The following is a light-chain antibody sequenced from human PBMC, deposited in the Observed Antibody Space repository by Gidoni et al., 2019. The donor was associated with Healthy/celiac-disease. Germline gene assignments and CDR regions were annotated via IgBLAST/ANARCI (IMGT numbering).Light chain of an antibody. CDR2: AAS. Sequence: DIQMTKSPSSLSASVGDSVTITCRASHNISSYLNWYQQKPGKAPKLLIYAASSLQSGVPSRFSGSGSGTDFTLTISSLQTEDFATYYCQQCYSTPLTFGGGTKVEIK. V-gene: IGKV1-39*01. J-gene: IGKJ4*01. CDR1: HNISSY. CDR3: QQCYSTPLT.